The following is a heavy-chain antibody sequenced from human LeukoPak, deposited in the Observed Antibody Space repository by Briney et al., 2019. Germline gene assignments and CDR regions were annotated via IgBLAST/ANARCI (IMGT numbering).Heavy chain of an antibody. Sequence: PGRSLRLSCATSGFTFSSYAIHWVRQAPGKGLEWVSVISYDGSNQYYADSARGRLTISRDDSKNTLYLQMNSLRAEDTAVYYCARSFGRGKYFYYFDLWGQGTLVTVSS. CDR1: GFTFSSYA. D-gene: IGHD1-26*01. V-gene: IGHV3-30-3*01. J-gene: IGHJ4*02. CDR2: ISYDGSNQ. CDR3: ARSFGRGKYFYYFDL.